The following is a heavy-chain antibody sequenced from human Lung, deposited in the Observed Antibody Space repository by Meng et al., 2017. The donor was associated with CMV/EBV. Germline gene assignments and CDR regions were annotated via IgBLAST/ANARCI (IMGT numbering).Heavy chain of an antibody. Sequence: GGSLRLXCAAFGFSFGTYGMHWVRQAPGKGLEWVSFIRYDGSNIYYVDSVKGRLFTSRGNSKNTLFLQMTSLRAEDTAVYYCAKGLSNYDSWSGCDYWGQRTXVIVSS. J-gene: IGHJ4*02. CDR3: AKGLSNYDSWSGCDY. D-gene: IGHD3-3*01. CDR2: IRYDGSNI. CDR1: GFSFGTYG. V-gene: IGHV3-30*02.